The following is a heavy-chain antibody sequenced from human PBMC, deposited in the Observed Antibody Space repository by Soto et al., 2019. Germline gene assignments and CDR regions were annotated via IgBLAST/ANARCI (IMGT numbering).Heavy chain of an antibody. CDR2: ISGSSGTI. J-gene: IGHJ4*02. CDR3: GTVFEH. CDR1: GFTFSTYI. V-gene: IGHV3-48*01. Sequence: PGGSLRLSCAASGFTFSTYIMTWVRQAPGKGLEWVSDISGSSGTIYYADSVKGRFTISRDNAKNSLYLQMNSLRVEDTAMYYCGTVFEHWGQGIPVTVSS.